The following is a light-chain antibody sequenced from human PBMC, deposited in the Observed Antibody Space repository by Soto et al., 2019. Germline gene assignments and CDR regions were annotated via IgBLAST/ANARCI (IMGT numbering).Light chain of an antibody. CDR1: SGDVGGFNY. CDR2: EVS. J-gene: IGLJ2*01. CDR3: SSYAISISLGVI. Sequence: QSALTQPASVSGSPGQSITISCTGTSGDVGGFNYVSWYQQFPGKAPKLIIYEVSDRPSGVSDRFSGSKSGNTASLTISGLQAEDGADYYCSSYAISISLGVIFGGGTKLTVL. V-gene: IGLV2-14*01.